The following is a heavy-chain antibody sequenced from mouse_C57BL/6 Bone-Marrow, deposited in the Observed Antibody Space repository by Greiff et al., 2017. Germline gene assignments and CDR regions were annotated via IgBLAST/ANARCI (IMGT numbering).Heavy chain of an antibody. CDR2: MHPNGGSP. D-gene: IGHD2-4*01. Sequence: QVQLQQPGAELVKPGASVKLSCKASGYTFTNYWMHWVKQRPGQGLEWIGMMHPNGGSPDYNEKFKSEATLSVDKSSRTAYMELSSLTSEDSAVYYCARSYDYADYTMDNWGQGTSVTVSS. CDR3: ARSYDYADYTMDN. V-gene: IGHV1-64*01. J-gene: IGHJ4*01. CDR1: GYTFTNYW.